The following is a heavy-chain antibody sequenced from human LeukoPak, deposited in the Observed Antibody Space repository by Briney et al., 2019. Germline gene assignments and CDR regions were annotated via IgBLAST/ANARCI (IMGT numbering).Heavy chain of an antibody. CDR3: ASYGSMCSSTSCYTGLFDY. Sequence: GGSLRLSCAASGFTFSSYGMHWVRQAPGKGLEWVAVIWYDGSNKYYADSVKGRFTISRDNSKNTLYLQMNSLRAEDTAVYYCASYGSMCSSTSCYTGLFDYWGQGTLVTVSS. CDR2: IWYDGSNK. D-gene: IGHD2-2*02. V-gene: IGHV3-33*01. J-gene: IGHJ4*02. CDR1: GFTFSSYG.